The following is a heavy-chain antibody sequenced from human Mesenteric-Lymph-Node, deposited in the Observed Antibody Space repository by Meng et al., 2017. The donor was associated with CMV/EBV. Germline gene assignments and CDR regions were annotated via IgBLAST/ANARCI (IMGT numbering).Heavy chain of an antibody. CDR3: ARVGGIAAHFDY. Sequence: LSCAVSGFTVSTNYMSWVRQAPGKGLEWVSVIYTGGDTYYANSVKGRFTISRDNSKNTLYLQMNSLRAEDTALYYCARVGGIAAHFDYWGQGTLVTVSS. J-gene: IGHJ4*02. V-gene: IGHV3-53*01. D-gene: IGHD6-6*01. CDR1: GFTVSTNY. CDR2: IYTGGDT.